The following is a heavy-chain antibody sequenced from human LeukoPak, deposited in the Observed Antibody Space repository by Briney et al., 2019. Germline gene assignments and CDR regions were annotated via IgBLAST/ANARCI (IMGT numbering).Heavy chain of an antibody. CDR3: ARRMYYYDSSGDGAVDI. Sequence: SVKVSCKASGGTFSSYAISWVRQAPGQGLEWMGGIIPIFGTANYAQKFQGRVTITTDESTSTAYMELSSLRSEDTAVYYCARRMYYYDSSGDGAVDIWGQGKMVTVSS. CDR2: IIPIFGTA. CDR1: GGTFSSYA. D-gene: IGHD3-22*01. V-gene: IGHV1-69*05. J-gene: IGHJ3*02.